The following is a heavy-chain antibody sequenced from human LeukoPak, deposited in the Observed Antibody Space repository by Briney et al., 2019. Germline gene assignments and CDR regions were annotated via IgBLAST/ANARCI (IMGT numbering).Heavy chain of an antibody. CDR1: GYTLTDLS. CDR2: FDPEDGET. CDR3: ATAYNYARYYYYYMDV. D-gene: IGHD5-18*01. Sequence: ASVKVSCKVSGYTLTDLSMHWVRQAPGKGLEWMGGFDPEDGETIYGQKFQGRVTMTEDTSTDTAYMELSSLRSEDTAVYYCATAYNYARYYYYYMDVWGKGTTVTVSS. V-gene: IGHV1-24*01. J-gene: IGHJ6*03.